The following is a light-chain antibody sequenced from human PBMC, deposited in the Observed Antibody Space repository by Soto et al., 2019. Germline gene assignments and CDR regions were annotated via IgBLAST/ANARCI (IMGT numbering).Light chain of an antibody. V-gene: IGKV3-20*01. Sequence: EVVLTQSPGTLSLSPGERATLSCRASQSVGSTYLAWYQQKPGQAPRLLIYGASSRATGIPDRFTGSGSGTDFTLTISRLEPEDFAVYYCQPYGDSPWTFGQGTTVEIK. CDR1: QSVGSTY. CDR3: QPYGDSPWT. J-gene: IGKJ1*01. CDR2: GAS.